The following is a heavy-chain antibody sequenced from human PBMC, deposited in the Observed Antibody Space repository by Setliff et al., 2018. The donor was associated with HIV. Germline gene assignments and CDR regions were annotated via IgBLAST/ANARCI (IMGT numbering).Heavy chain of an antibody. J-gene: IGHJ5*02. D-gene: IGHD6-19*01. CDR2: IYQSGGI. Sequence: SETLSLTCAASGYSINSGFSRAWIRQPPGQGPQWIGSIYQSGGIYYNPSLQRRVTISVDASKNQFSLNLFSVPAADTAVYYCARPRRVRSRAWYWFYIWGQGTLVTVSS. CDR3: ARPRRVRSRAWYWFYI. CDR1: GYSINSGFS. V-gene: IGHV4-38-2*01.